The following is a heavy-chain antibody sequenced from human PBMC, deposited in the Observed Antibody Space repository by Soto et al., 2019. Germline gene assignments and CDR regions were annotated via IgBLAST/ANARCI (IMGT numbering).Heavy chain of an antibody. CDR1: GFTVSSNY. CDR2: IYSGGST. D-gene: IGHD3-10*01. Sequence: EVHLVESGGGLIQPGGSLRLSCAASGFTVSSNYMSWVRQAPGKGLKWVSVIYSGGSTYYADSVKGRFTISRDNSKNTLYLQMNSLRAEDTAVYYCARHITMDPLLVYWGQGTLVTVSS. J-gene: IGHJ4*02. V-gene: IGHV3-53*01. CDR3: ARHITMDPLLVY.